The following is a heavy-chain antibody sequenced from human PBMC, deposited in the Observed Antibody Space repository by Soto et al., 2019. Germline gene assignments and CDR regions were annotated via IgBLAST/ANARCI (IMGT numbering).Heavy chain of an antibody. CDR2: ISDSGGLT. D-gene: IGHD6-6*01. J-gene: IGHJ3*01. Sequence: VQLLESGGALVQPGGSLRLSCAASGFAFSSYPLSWVRQAPEKGLEWVSGISDSGGLTYNADSVKGRFTISRDNSKNTLYLQMNSLRAEDTAVYYCARRAFGSSRAFDLLGQGTVVTVSS. V-gene: IGHV3-23*01. CDR3: ARRAFGSSRAFDL. CDR1: GFAFSSYP.